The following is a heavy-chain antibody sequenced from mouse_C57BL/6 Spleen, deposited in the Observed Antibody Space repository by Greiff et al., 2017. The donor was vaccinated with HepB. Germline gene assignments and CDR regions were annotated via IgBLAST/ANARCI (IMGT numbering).Heavy chain of an antibody. CDR1: GYTFTSYW. D-gene: IGHD1-1*01. V-gene: IGHV1-7*01. Sequence: VQLQQSGAELAKPGASVKLSCKASGYTFTSYWMHWVKQRPGQGLEWIGYINPSSGYTKYNQKFKDKATLTADKSSSTAYMQLSSLTYEDSAVYYCASGDCASLITTVVARDYWGQGTTLTVSS. CDR3: ASGDCASLITTVVARDY. J-gene: IGHJ2*01. CDR2: INPSSGYT.